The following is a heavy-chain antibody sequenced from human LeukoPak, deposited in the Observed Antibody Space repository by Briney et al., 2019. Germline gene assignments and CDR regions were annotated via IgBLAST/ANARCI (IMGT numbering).Heavy chain of an antibody. J-gene: IGHJ4*02. V-gene: IGHV3-23*01. CDR2: ISPSADRT. CDR1: GFTFSSYA. CDR3: AIMHGYYDGSGYWVQ. D-gene: IGHD3-22*01. Sequence: GGSLRLSCAASGFTFSSYAMSWVRQAPGKGLEWVSFISPSADRTSNADSEEGRFTISRDNPRNTLYLQMNSLRDEDTAVYYCAIMHGYYDGSGYWVQWGQGTLVTVSS.